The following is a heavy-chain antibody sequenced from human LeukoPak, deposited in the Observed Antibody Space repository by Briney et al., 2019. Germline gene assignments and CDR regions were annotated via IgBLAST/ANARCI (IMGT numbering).Heavy chain of an antibody. CDR3: ASFDRGAVAATGY. J-gene: IGHJ4*02. D-gene: IGHD6-19*01. CDR2: ISWNSGNI. CDR1: GFTFDDYA. Sequence: GGSLRLSCAASGFTFDDYAMPWVRQAPGKGLEWVSGISWNSGNIGYADSVKGRFTISRDNAKKSLYLQMNSLRAEDTALYYCASFDRGAVAATGYWGQGTLVTVSS. V-gene: IGHV3-9*01.